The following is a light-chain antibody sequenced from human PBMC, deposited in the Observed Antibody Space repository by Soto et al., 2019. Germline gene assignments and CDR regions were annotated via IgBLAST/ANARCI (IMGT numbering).Light chain of an antibody. CDR3: QQYNDWPPGGVYP. CDR2: GAS. J-gene: IGKJ2*01. CDR1: QSVNSN. Sequence: EIVMTQSPATLSVSPGARVTLSCRASQSVNSNLAWYQQKAGQAPRLLIFGASTRAAGIPARFSGSGSATEFSLTSDSLQSEDLAVYYCQQYNDWPPGGVYPFGQGTKLEIK. V-gene: IGKV3-15*01.